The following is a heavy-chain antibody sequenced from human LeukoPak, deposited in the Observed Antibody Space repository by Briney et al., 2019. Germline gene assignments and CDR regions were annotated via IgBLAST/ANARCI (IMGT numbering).Heavy chain of an antibody. D-gene: IGHD6-13*01. J-gene: IGHJ4*02. CDR2: INHSGST. CDR1: GGSFSGYY. CDR3: ARGRSSWYSDY. V-gene: IGHV4-34*01. Sequence: SETLSLTCAVYGGSFSGYYWSWIRQPPGKGLEWIGEINHSGSTNYNPSLKSRVTISVDTSKNQFSLKPSSVTAADTAVYYCARGRSSWYSDYWGQGTLVTVSS.